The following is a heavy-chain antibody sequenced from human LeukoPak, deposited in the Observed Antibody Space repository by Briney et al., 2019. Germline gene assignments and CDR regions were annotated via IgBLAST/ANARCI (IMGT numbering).Heavy chain of an antibody. Sequence: GASVKVSCKASGYTFTGYYMHWVRQAPGQGREWMGRINPNSGGTNYAQKFQGRVTMTRDTSISTAYMELSRLRSDDTAVYYCAREGPIVVVPAAIYNWFDPWGQGTLVTVSS. CDR3: AREGPIVVVPAAIYNWFDP. J-gene: IGHJ5*02. CDR2: INPNSGGT. D-gene: IGHD2-2*02. CDR1: GYTFTGYY. V-gene: IGHV1-2*06.